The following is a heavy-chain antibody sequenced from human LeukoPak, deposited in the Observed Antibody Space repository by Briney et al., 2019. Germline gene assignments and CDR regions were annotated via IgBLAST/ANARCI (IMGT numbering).Heavy chain of an antibody. CDR1: GYTFTDYY. CDR3: ARLSPEYCSSTSCYDPFFLDY. D-gene: IGHD2-2*01. Sequence: ASVKVSCKASGYTFTDYYIHWVRQAPGQGLEWMGWINPNSGDTNYAQKFQGRVTMTRDTSISTAYMELSRLGSDDTAVYYRARLSPEYCSSTSCYDPFFLDYWGQGTLVTVSS. V-gene: IGHV1-2*02. J-gene: IGHJ4*02. CDR2: INPNSGDT.